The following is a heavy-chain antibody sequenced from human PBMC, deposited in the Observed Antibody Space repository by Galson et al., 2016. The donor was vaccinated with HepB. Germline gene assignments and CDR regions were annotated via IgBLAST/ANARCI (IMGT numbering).Heavy chain of an antibody. Sequence: SLRLSCAASSFTFSNYWMNWVRQAPGKGLEWVANIKHDGSSTSYADSVKGRFSISRDNAKNTLYLQMNSLRAEDTAVYYCARASTPRGKKGFDIWGQGTMVTVSS. V-gene: IGHV3-7*01. D-gene: IGHD2-2*01. CDR3: ARASTPRGKKGFDI. CDR2: IKHDGSST. CDR1: SFTFSNYW. J-gene: IGHJ3*02.